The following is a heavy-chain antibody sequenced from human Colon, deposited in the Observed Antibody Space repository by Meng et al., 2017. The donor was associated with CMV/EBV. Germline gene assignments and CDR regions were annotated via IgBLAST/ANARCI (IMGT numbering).Heavy chain of an antibody. CDR1: GAPISSRSHS. D-gene: IGHD1-26*01. CDR3: ARDLTNKWFYY. V-gene: IGHV4-39*07. Sequence: RPGAGRGVVNAAAHPVLTRTSSGAPISSRSHSWAWFRQPPGKRLEWIGSMYFSGIADYNPSLKSRVTISLHATQKQFSLRLTSVTAADSAVYFCARDLTNKWFYYWGQGTLVTVSS. CDR2: MYFSGIA. J-gene: IGHJ4*02.